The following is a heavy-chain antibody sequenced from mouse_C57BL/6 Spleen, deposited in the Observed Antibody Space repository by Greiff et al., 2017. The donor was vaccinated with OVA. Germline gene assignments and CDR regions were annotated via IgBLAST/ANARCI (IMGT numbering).Heavy chain of an antibody. CDR3: ARSFITTVVFDY. Sequence: QVQLQQSGADLVKPGASVKLSCKASGYTFTSYWMHWVKQRPGQGLEWIGNINPSNGGTNYNEKFKSKATLTVDKSSSTAYMQLSSLTSEDSAVYYCARSFITTVVFDYWGQGTTLTVSS. D-gene: IGHD1-1*01. V-gene: IGHV1-53*01. CDR1: GYTFTSYW. J-gene: IGHJ2*01. CDR2: INPSNGGT.